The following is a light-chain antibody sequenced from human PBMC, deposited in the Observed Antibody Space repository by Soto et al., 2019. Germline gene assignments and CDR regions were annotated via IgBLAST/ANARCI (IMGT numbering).Light chain of an antibody. CDR3: SSYSGRTTFYV. Sequence: QSVLTQPASVSASPGQSITVSCSGTSSDIGSYNIVSWYQQYPGKAPKLMIYEGTKRPSGVSNRFSGSKSGNTASLTISGLQAEDDADYYCSSYSGRTTFYVFGTGTKVTVL. V-gene: IGLV2-23*01. CDR1: SSDIGSYNI. CDR2: EGT. J-gene: IGLJ1*01.